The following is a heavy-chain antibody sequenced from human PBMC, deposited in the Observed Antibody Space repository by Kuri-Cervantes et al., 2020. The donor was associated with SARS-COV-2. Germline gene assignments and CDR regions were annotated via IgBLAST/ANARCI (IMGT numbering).Heavy chain of an antibody. CDR2: IDPTDSNT. D-gene: IGHD1-1*01. Sequence: GESLKISCEGSGNRFTGHWITWVRQMPGKGLEWMGAIDPTDSNTKYSPSFEGHVSISGDSSINTVYLQWSSLKASDTAMYYCARGAYNSPLEDWGQGTLVTVSS. CDR1: GNRFTGHW. J-gene: IGHJ4*02. V-gene: IGHV5-10-1*01. CDR3: ARGAYNSPLED.